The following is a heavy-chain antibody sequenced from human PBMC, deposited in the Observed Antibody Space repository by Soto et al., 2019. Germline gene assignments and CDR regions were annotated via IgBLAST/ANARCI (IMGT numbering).Heavy chain of an antibody. D-gene: IGHD3-10*01. Sequence: GGSLRLSCAASGFTFSSYAMSWVRQAPGKGLEWVSAISGSGGSTYYADSVKGRFTISRDNSKNTLYLQMNSLRAEDTAVYYCAKDAAIYGSGSYYKSYYFDYWGQGTLVTVSS. CDR3: AKDAAIYGSGSYYKSYYFDY. J-gene: IGHJ4*02. V-gene: IGHV3-23*01. CDR2: ISGSGGST. CDR1: GFTFSSYA.